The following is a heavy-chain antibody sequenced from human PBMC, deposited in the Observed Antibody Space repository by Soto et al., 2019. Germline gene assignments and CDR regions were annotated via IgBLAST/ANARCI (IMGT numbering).Heavy chain of an antibody. V-gene: IGHV4-4*07. CDR3: ARTHWVSGTEY. D-gene: IGHD6-19*01. J-gene: IGHJ4*02. CDR1: GGSMTGYF. CDR2: VNNSGNT. Sequence: QVQLQESGPGLVKPSETLSLTCTVSGGSMTGYFWSWIRHPAGKALEWIGHVNNSGNTDYNPSLASRIAMAVVTSKRQFSLKVQSVTAAYTAVYYCARTHWVSGTEYWGQGILVTVSS.